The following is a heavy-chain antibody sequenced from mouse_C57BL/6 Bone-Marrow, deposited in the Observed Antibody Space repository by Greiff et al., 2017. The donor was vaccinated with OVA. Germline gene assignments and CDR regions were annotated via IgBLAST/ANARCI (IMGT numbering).Heavy chain of an antibody. J-gene: IGHJ2*01. V-gene: IGHV1-81*01. CDR2: IYPRSGNT. CDR3: AREGGLRRFDY. D-gene: IGHD2-2*01. CDR1: GYTFTSYG. Sequence: ESGAELARPGASVKLSCKASGYTFTSYGISWVKQRTGQGLEWIGEIYPRSGNTYYNEKFKGKATLTADKSSSTAYMELRSLTSEDSAVYFCAREGGLRRFDYWGQGTTLTVSS.